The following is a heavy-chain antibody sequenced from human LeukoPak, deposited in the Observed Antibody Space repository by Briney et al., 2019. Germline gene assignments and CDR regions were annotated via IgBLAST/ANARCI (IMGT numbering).Heavy chain of an antibody. CDR2: ISWNSGSI. CDR3: AKEYYDFWSGDKTSRWFDP. Sequence: GGSLRLSCAASGFTFDDYAMHWVRQAPGKGLEWASGISWNSGSIGYADSVKGRFTISRDNAKNSLYLQMNSLRAEDTALYYCAKEYYDFWSGDKTSRWFDPWGQGTLVTVSS. D-gene: IGHD3-3*01. V-gene: IGHV3-9*01. CDR1: GFTFDDYA. J-gene: IGHJ5*02.